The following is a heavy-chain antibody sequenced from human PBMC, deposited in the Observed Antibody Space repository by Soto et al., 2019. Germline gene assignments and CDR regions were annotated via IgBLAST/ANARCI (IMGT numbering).Heavy chain of an antibody. D-gene: IGHD3-22*01. J-gene: IGHJ4*02. CDR2: IMPVFGRP. CDR1: GGTFSKNT. CDR3: ARQFDYDTSGYYTDY. Sequence: SVKVSCKASGGTFSKNTISWVRQAPGQGLEWMGGIMPVFGRPNYAQKFQGRVTITADEYTRTAYMELSRLKSDDTAVYYCARQFDYDTSGYYTDYWGPGTLVTVSS. V-gene: IGHV1-69*13.